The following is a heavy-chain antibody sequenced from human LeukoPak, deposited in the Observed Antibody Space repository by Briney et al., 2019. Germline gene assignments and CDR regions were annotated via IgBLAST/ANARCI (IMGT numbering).Heavy chain of an antibody. CDR1: GFTFSSYG. V-gene: IGHV3-30*18. CDR2: ISYDGSNK. D-gene: IGHD2-2*01. Sequence: PGRSLRPSCAASGFTFSSYGMHWVRQAPGKGLEWVAVISYDGSNKYYADSVKGRFTISRDNSKNTLYLQMNSLRAEDTAVYYCANVLGYCSSTSCPPGYWGQGTLVTVSS. CDR3: ANVLGYCSSTSCPPGY. J-gene: IGHJ4*02.